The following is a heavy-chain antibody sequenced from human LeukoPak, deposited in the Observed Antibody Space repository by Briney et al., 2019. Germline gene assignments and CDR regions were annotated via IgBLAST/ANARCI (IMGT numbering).Heavy chain of an antibody. Sequence: SETLSLTCTVSGGSISSSSYYWGWIRQPPGKGLEWIGSIYYSGSTYYNPSLKSRVTISVDTSRNQFSLKLSSETAADTAVYYCARAQWELLGYFDYWGQGTLVTVSS. CDR3: ARAQWELLGYFDY. CDR1: GGSISSSSYY. D-gene: IGHD1-26*01. J-gene: IGHJ4*02. V-gene: IGHV4-39*07. CDR2: IYYSGST.